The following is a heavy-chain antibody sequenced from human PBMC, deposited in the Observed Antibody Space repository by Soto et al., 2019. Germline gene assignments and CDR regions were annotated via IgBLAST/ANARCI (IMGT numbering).Heavy chain of an antibody. J-gene: IGHJ4*02. D-gene: IGHD3-9*01. Sequence: EVRLEESGGGLVQPGGSLRLTCVISGFTFDDYTMHWVRQAPGKGLEWVSSISWNNGGIAYADSVRGRFTVSRDNAKNSLYLQMNRLRREDTAFYYCIRKYYNTLGDYWGQGTLVTVSS. CDR3: IRKYYNTLGDY. CDR1: GFTFDDYT. V-gene: IGHV3-9*01. CDR2: ISWNNGGI.